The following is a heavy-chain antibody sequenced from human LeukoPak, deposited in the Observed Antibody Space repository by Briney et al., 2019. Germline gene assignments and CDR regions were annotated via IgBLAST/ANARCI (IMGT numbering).Heavy chain of an antibody. CDR2: IYHSGST. Sequence: SGTLSLTCAVSGGSLSSSNWWRGGRPPAGKGVEWVGEIYHSGSTNYNPSLKSRVTISVDTSKNQFSLKLRSVTAADTAVYYCARQGWVFGVVITWFDPWGQGTLVTVSS. J-gene: IGHJ5*02. CDR3: ARQGWVFGVVITWFDP. D-gene: IGHD3-3*01. CDR1: GGSLSSSNW. V-gene: IGHV4-4*02.